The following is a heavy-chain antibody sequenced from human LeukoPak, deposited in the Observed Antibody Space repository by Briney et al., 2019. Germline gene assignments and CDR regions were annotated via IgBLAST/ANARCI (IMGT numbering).Heavy chain of an antibody. J-gene: IGHJ3*02. CDR1: GFTFSSYW. V-gene: IGHV3-7*01. CDR2: IKQDGSET. CDR3: ARGLGGYNWDSVLDI. D-gene: IGHD1-1*01. Sequence: GGSLRLSCEVSGFTFSSYWMTWVRQAPGKGLEWVANIKQDGSETYYVDSLKGRFTISRDNAKNSLYLHMNTLRAGDTAVYYCARGLGGYNWDSVLDIWGQGTMVTVSS.